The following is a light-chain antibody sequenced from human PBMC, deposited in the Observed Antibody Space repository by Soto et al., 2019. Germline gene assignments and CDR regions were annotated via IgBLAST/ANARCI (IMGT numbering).Light chain of an antibody. Sequence: EIVLTQSPGTLSLSPGERATLSSRASQSVSSTSLAWYQQKPGQAPRLLIYGASSRATGIPDRFSGSGSGTDFTLTISRLEPEDFAVYYCQQYESSPTTFGGGTKVEIK. CDR3: QQYESSPTT. J-gene: IGKJ4*01. CDR2: GAS. CDR1: QSVSSTS. V-gene: IGKV3-20*01.